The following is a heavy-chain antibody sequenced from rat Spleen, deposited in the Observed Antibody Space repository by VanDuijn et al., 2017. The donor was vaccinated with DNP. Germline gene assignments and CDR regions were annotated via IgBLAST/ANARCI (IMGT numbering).Heavy chain of an antibody. CDR3: ATQGYCDGSYDPFAY. CDR2: ISYDGSST. Sequence: EVQPVESGGGLVQPGRTLKLSCAASGFTFSDYTMARVRQAPKKGLEWVATISYDGSSTYYRDSVKGRFTISIENAKSTLYLQMDSLISEETATYYCATQGYCDGSYDPFAYWGQVTLVTVSS. V-gene: IGHV5-7*01. D-gene: IGHD1-12*02. J-gene: IGHJ3*01. CDR1: GFTFSDYT.